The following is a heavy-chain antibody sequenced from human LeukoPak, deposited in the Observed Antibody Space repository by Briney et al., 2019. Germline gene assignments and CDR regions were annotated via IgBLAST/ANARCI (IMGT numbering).Heavy chain of an antibody. V-gene: IGHV3-11*06. J-gene: IGHJ4*02. CDR1: GFTFSDYY. CDR2: ISSSSSYI. D-gene: IGHD2-2*01. CDR3: ARGGAYCSSTSCYYPY. Sequence: TGGSLRLSCAASGFTFSDYYMSWIRQAPGKGLEWVSSISSSSSYIYYADSVKGRFTISRDNAKNSLYLQMNSLRAEDTAVYYCARGGAYCSSTSCYYPYWGQGTLVTVSS.